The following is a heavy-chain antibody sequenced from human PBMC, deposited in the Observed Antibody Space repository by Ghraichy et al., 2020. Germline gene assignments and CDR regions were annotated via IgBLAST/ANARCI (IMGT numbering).Heavy chain of an antibody. V-gene: IGHV4-39*07. D-gene: IGHD3-10*01. CDR1: GGSISSNDYY. CDR3: ARGKLSMVRLHLDS. CDR2: LYYSGSF. J-gene: IGHJ4*02. Sequence: SETLSLTCTVSGGSISSNDYYWGWIRQPPGKRLEWIGSLYYSGSFFYNPSLRSRVTLSVDTSKNQFSLRLRSVTAADTAVYYCARGKLSMVRLHLDSWGQGTLVTVSS.